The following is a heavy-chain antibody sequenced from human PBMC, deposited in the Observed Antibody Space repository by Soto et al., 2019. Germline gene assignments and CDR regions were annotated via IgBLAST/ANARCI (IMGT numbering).Heavy chain of an antibody. CDR2: IIPLFGTT. CDR1: GDTFKNCV. D-gene: IGHD3-10*01. V-gene: IGHV1-69*01. J-gene: IGHJ6*02. Sequence: QVQVVQSGVEVRRPGSSVKVSCKASGDTFKNCVISWVRQAPGQGLEWMGGIIPLFGTTDFAQRFQGRLTIRTDESTATAYMEVSRLRSEDTATYYCAAELGFGKLSVVWGQGTTVIVSS. CDR3: AAELGFGKLSVV.